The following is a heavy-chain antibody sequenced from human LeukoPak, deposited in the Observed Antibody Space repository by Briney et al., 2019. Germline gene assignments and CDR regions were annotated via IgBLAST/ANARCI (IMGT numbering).Heavy chain of an antibody. D-gene: IGHD1-26*01. V-gene: IGHV4-59*01. Sequence: SETLSLTCAVYGGSISTYYWSWIRQPPGKGLEWIGYIYYSGSTNYNPSLKSRVTISVDTSKNQFSLKLGSVTAADTAVYYCAREEALGSGSFDYWGQGTLVTVSS. CDR2: IYYSGST. J-gene: IGHJ4*02. CDR1: GGSISTYY. CDR3: AREEALGSGSFDY.